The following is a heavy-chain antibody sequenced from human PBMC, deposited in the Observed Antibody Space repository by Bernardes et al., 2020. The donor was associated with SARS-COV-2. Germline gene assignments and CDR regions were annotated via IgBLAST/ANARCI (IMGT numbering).Heavy chain of an antibody. CDR2: I. CDR3: ARRGGSLNYFDY. CDR1: GYNFATYW. D-gene: IGHD1-26*01. V-gene: IGHV5-51*01. Sequence: GGSLKISCEGSGYNFATYWIGWVRQMPGKGLEWMGIIYSPSFQGQVTISADKSITTASLQWSSLKASDTAMYYCARRGGSLNYFDYWGQGTLVTVSS. J-gene: IGHJ4*02.